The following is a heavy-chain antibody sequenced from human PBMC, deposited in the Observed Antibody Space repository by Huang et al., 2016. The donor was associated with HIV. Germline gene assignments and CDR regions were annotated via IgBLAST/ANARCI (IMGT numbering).Heavy chain of an antibody. CDR3: VRVRRVMDTYCVADCSTLEAFDI. CDR1: GYTFTNYG. V-gene: IGHV7-4-1*02. D-gene: IGHD2-21*02. Sequence: QVQLVQSGSELKKPGASVKVSCKASGYTFTNYGVQWLRLAPGQGLEWMGLSNTAPGKPRYDQVLTGRLSFSLDTFVNTSCRQISSLKASDSAIYYCVRVRRVMDTYCVADCSTLEAFDIWGQGTVVTVSA. J-gene: IGHJ3*02. CDR2: SNTAPGKP.